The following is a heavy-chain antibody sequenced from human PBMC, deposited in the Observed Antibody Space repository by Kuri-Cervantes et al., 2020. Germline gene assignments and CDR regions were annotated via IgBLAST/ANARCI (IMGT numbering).Heavy chain of an antibody. J-gene: IGHJ5*02. CDR2: ISYDGSNK. CDR1: GFTFSSYA. CDR3: ARGPSYPWFDP. Sequence: GESLKISCAASGFTFSSYAMHWVRQAPGKGLEWVAVISYDGSNKYYADSVKGRFTISRDNSKNTLYLQMNSLRAEDTAVYYCARGPSYPWFDPWGQGTLVTVSS. V-gene: IGHV3-30*01.